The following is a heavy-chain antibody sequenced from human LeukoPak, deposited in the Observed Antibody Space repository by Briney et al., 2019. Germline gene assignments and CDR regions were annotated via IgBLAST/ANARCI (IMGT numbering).Heavy chain of an antibody. D-gene: IGHD2-15*01. J-gene: IGHJ4*02. Sequence: ASVKVSCKASGYTFTSYYMHWVRQAPGQGLEWMGIINPSGGSTSYAQKFQGRVTMTRDTSTSTVYMELSGLRSEDTAVYYCARHLLHCSGGSCYLDYWGQGTLVTVSS. V-gene: IGHV1-46*01. CDR1: GYTFTSYY. CDR3: ARHLLHCSGGSCYLDY. CDR2: INPSGGST.